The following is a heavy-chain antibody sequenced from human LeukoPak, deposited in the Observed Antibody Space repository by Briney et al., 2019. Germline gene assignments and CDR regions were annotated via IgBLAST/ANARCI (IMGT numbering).Heavy chain of an antibody. J-gene: IGHJ5*02. V-gene: IGHV1-69*13. D-gene: IGHD3-22*01. CDR1: GGTFSSYA. CDR3: ARVPTYYYDSSGYGTWYNWFDP. Sequence: ASVKVSCKASGGTFSSYAISWVRQAPGQGLEWMGGIIPIFGTAIYAQKFQGRVTITADESTSTDYMELSSLRSEDTAVYYCARVPTYYYDSSGYGTWYNWFDPWGQGTLVTVSS. CDR2: IIPIFGTA.